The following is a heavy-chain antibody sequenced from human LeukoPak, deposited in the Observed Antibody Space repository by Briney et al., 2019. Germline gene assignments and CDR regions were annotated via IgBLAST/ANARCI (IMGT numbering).Heavy chain of an antibody. CDR3: ARGGSVSYYKTFDY. CDR1: GFTFSSYS. CDR2: ISSSSSYI. Sequence: GGSLRLSCAASGFTFSSYSMNWVRQAPGKGLEWVSSISSSSSYIYYADSVKGRFTISRDNAKNSLYLQMNSLRAEDTAVYYCARGGSVSYYKTFDYWGQGTLVTVSS. V-gene: IGHV3-21*01. J-gene: IGHJ4*02. D-gene: IGHD3-10*01.